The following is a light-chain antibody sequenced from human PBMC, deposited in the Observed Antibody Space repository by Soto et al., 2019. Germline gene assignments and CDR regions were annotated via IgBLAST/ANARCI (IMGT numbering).Light chain of an antibody. J-gene: IGLJ2*01. V-gene: IGLV2-23*01. CDR3: CSYAGSSTSL. Sequence: ALTQPASVSGSPGQSITLSCTGTSSDVGSYNLVSWYQQHPGKAPKLMIYEGSKRPSGVSNRFSGSKSGNTASLTISGLQAEDEADYYCCSYAGSSTSLFGGGTQLTVL. CDR2: EGS. CDR1: SSDVGSYNL.